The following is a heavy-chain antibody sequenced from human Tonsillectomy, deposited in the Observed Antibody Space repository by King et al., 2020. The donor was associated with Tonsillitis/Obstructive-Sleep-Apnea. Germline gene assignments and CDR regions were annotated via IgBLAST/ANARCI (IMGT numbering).Heavy chain of an antibody. V-gene: IGHV3-21*01. Sequence: DVQLVESGGGLVKPGGSLRLSCAASGFTFSSYSMNWVRQAPGKGLEWVSSISSSSNYIYYADSVKGRFTISRDNAKNSLYLQMNSLRAEDTAVYYCASSLSSAFDIWGQETMVTVSS. J-gene: IGHJ3*02. D-gene: IGHD5/OR15-5a*01. CDR3: ASSLSSAFDI. CDR2: ISSSSNYI. CDR1: GFTFSSYS.